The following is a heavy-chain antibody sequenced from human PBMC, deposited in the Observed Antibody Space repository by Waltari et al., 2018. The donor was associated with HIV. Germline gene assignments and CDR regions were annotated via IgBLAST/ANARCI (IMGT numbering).Heavy chain of an antibody. CDR3: ASGVGYDSSGYYYDY. Sequence: QVQLQESGPGLVKPSATLSLTCTVSGGSIRSYYWSWIRQPPGKGMEWIGYIYYSGSTNYNPSLKSRVTVSVDTSKNQFSLKLSSVTAADTAVYYCASGVGYDSSGYYYDYWGQGTLVTVSS. D-gene: IGHD3-22*01. J-gene: IGHJ4*02. V-gene: IGHV4-59*01. CDR1: GGSIRSYY. CDR2: IYYSGST.